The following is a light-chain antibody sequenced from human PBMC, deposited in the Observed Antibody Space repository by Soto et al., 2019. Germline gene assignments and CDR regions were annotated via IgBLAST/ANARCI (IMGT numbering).Light chain of an antibody. V-gene: IGLV2-14*01. CDR1: SSDVGGYNY. CDR3: SSYSPSSQRV. CDR2: DVN. Sequence: QSVLTQPASVSGSPGQSITISCTGTSSDVGGYNYVSWYQQHPGIAPKLIIYDVNSRPSGVSNRFSGSKSGNTASLTISGLQAEDEADYYCSSYSPSSQRVFGTGTKVTVL. J-gene: IGLJ1*01.